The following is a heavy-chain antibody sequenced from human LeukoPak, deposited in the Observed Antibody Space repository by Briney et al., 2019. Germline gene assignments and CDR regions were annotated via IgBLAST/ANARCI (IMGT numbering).Heavy chain of an antibody. D-gene: IGHD2/OR15-2a*01. J-gene: IGHJ4*02. CDR2: ASGDGDTT. CDR1: GFNFRDFS. CDR3: AKGNNSLSYNFDY. Sequence: GGSLRLSCAASGFNFRDFSMHWVRQVPGKGLEWVSLASGDGDTTHYADSVKGRFTISRDNNKNSLFLHMNSLRVEDTAFYYCAKGNNSLSYNFDYWGQGALVTVSS. V-gene: IGHV3-43*02.